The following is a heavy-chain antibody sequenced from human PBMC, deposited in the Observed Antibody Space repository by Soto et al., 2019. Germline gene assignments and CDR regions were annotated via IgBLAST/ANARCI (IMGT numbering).Heavy chain of an antibody. V-gene: IGHV3-21*04. D-gene: IGHD3-10*01. CDR2: ISGGSSVT. J-gene: IGHJ4*02. CDR1: GFTFSSYS. CDR3: EKVRNKNYYYPFDF. Sequence: GVSLRLSCAASGFTFSSYSMNWVLQATGKGLEWVSTISGGSSVTYYGDSVKGRFTISRDNAKKTLFLQLNRLRAEDTATYYCEKVRNKNYYYPFDFWGQGTQVTVSS.